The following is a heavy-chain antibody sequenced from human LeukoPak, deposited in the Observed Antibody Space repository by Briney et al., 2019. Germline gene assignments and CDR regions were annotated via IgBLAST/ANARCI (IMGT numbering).Heavy chain of an antibody. CDR2: IIPIFGTA. J-gene: IGHJ4*02. V-gene: IGHV1-69*13. CDR1: GGTFSSYA. D-gene: IGHD3-22*01. Sequence: ASVKVSCKASGGTFSSYAISWVQQAPGQGLEWMGGIIPIFGTANYAQKFQGRVTITADESTSTAYMELSSLRSEDTAVYYCARQIRGSSGYYYFYYFDYWGQGTLVTVSS. CDR3: ARQIRGSSGYYYFYYFDY.